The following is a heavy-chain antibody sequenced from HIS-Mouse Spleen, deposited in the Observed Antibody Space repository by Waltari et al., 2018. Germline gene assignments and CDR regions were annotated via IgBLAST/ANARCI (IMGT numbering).Heavy chain of an antibody. CDR3: AREIPYSSSWYDWYFDL. CDR2: IYYSGST. D-gene: IGHD6-13*01. CDR1: GGPISSSRYY. J-gene: IGHJ2*01. V-gene: IGHV4-39*07. Sequence: QLQLQESGPGLVKPSETLSLTCTVSGGPISSSRYYLGWIRQPPGKGLEWIGSIYYSGSTYYNPSLKSRVTISVDTSKNQFSLKLSSVTAADTAVYYCAREIPYSSSWYDWYFDLWGRGTLVTVSS.